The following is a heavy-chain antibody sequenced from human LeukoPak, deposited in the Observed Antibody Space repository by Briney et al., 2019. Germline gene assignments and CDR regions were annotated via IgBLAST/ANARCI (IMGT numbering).Heavy chain of an antibody. V-gene: IGHV4-39*07. Sequence: MSSETLSLTCTVSGGSISSSSYYWGWIRQPPGKGLEWIGSIYYSGSTYYNPSLKSRVTISVDTSKNQFSLKLSSVTAADTAVYYCARGLVGATYYYYYGMDVWGQGTTVTVSS. J-gene: IGHJ6*02. CDR2: IYYSGST. CDR3: ARGLVGATYYYYYGMDV. D-gene: IGHD1-26*01. CDR1: GGSISSSSYY.